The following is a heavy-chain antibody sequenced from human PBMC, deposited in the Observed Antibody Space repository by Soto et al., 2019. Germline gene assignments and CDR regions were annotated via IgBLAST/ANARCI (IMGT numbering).Heavy chain of an antibody. V-gene: IGHV3-30-3*01. CDR2: ISYDGSNK. J-gene: IGHJ4*02. D-gene: IGHD2-21*02. CDR3: ARENCGGDCYLDY. CDR1: GFTFSSYA. Sequence: VQLVESGGGVVQPGRSLRLSCAASGFTFSSYAMHWVRQAPGKGLEWVAVISYDGSNKYYADSVKGRFTISRDNSKNTLYLQMNSLRAEDTAVYYCARENCGGDCYLDYWGQGTLVTVSS.